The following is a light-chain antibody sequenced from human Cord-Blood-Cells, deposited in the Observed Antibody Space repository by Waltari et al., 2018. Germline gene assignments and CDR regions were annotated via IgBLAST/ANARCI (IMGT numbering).Light chain of an antibody. CDR1: SSDVAGYNY. Sequence: QSALTQPASVSGSPGQSITISCTGTSSDVAGYNYVSWYQQHPGKAPKLMIYDVSNRPSGVSNRFSGSKSGNTASLTISGRQAEDEADYYCSSYTSSSTLVFGTGTKVTVL. V-gene: IGLV2-14*01. J-gene: IGLJ1*01. CDR2: DVS. CDR3: SSYTSSSTLV.